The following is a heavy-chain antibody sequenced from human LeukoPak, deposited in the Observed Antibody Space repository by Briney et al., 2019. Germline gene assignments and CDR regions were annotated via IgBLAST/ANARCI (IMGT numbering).Heavy chain of an antibody. Sequence: PETLSLTCTVSGGSISISSAYCGXXRQXPXXGXEWIGSIYYSKNTYYNPYLKSRVTISADTSNTQFSLTLGSVSATDPAVYYCVSPRGFSYGYFDYWGQGTLVTVSS. CDR1: GGSISISSAY. D-gene: IGHD5-18*01. CDR3: VSPRGFSYGYFDY. V-gene: IGHV4-39*01. J-gene: IGHJ4*02. CDR2: IYYSKNT.